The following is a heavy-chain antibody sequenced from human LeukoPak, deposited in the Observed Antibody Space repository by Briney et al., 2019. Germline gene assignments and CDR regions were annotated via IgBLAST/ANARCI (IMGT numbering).Heavy chain of an antibody. CDR3: ARARRSGWSYFFDY. CDR1: GFTFSDYY. V-gene: IGHV3-11*05. J-gene: IGHJ4*02. D-gene: IGHD6-19*01. Sequence: GGSLRLSCAASGFTFSDYYMSWIRQAPGRGLEWVSYISASGSYIDYADSVKGRFTISRDYARNSLYLQMNSLRAEDTAVYYCARARRSGWSYFFDYWGQGTLVTVSS. CDR2: ISASGSYI.